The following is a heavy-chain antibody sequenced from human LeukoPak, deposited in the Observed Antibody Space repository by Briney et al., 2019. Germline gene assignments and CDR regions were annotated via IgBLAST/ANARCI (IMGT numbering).Heavy chain of an antibody. CDR1: GGSISSGDYY. Sequence: ETLSLTCTVSGGSISSGDYYWSWIRQPPGKGLEWIGYIYYSGSTNYNPSLKSRVTISVDTSKNQFSLKLSSVTAADTAVYYCARVRYGDCFDYWGRGTLVTVSS. D-gene: IGHD4-17*01. CDR3: ARVRYGDCFDY. CDR2: IYYSGST. V-gene: IGHV4-61*08. J-gene: IGHJ4*02.